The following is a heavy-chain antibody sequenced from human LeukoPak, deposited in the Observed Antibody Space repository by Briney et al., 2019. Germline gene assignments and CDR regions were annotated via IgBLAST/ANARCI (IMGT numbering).Heavy chain of an antibody. D-gene: IGHD2-21*01. Sequence: GGSLRLSRTGSGFPLSSYGIHWVRQTPGRGVEGVAFMRYDGKTEYYADSVKGRFTIAREDSHSTVHLHMKDLRPDDAAVYFCAKDLNTVVMQYFDSWGQGTLVSVSS. CDR2: MRYDGKTE. CDR1: GFPLSSYG. CDR3: AKDLNTVVMQYFDS. J-gene: IGHJ4*02. V-gene: IGHV3-30*02.